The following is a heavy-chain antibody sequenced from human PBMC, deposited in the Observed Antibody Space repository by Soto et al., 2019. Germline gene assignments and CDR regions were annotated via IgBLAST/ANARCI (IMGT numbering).Heavy chain of an antibody. CDR1: GFAFSYHG. Sequence: QVQLVESGGGVVQPGTSLRLSCAASGFAFSYHGIHWVRQAPGKGLEWVAVTWSGGRGEYYADSVRGRFTISRDNSKTTVYLQMNSLRVEDMAVYYCAKDDDTRSHYSLLDFRGQGTLVTVSS. J-gene: IGHJ4*02. V-gene: IGHV3-33*06. CDR3: AKDDDTRSHYSLLDF. CDR2: TWSGGRGE. D-gene: IGHD3-22*01.